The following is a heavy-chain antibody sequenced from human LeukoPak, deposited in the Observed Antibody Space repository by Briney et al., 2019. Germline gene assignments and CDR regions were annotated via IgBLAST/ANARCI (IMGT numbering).Heavy chain of an antibody. CDR2: IRYDGSNK. J-gene: IGHJ5*02. D-gene: IGHD2-2*01. V-gene: IGHV3-30*02. CDR3: AKRARKGWVCSSTSCFNRFDP. Sequence: GGSLRLSCAASGFTFSSYGMHWVRQAPGKGLEWVAFIRYDGSNKYYADSVKGRFTISRDNSKNTLYLQMNSLRAEDTAVYYCAKRARKGWVCSSTSCFNRFDPWGQGTLVTVSS. CDR1: GFTFSSYG.